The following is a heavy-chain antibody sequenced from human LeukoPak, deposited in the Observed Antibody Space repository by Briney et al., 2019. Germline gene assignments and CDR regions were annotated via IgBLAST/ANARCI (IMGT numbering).Heavy chain of an antibody. CDR1: GFTFSSYS. D-gene: IGHD1-20*01. CDR2: ISSSSSYI. V-gene: IGHV3-21*01. CDR3: ARDRNSITGAHYYYYGMDV. J-gene: IGHJ6*02. Sequence: GGSLRLSCAASGFTFSSYSMNWIRQAPGKGLEWVSSISSSSSYIYYADSVKGRFTISRDNAKNSLYLQMNSLRAEDTAVYYCARDRNSITGAHYYYYGMDVWGQGTMVTV.